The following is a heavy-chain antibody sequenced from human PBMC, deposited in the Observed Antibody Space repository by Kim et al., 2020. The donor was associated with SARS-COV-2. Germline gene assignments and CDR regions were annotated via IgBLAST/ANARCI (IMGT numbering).Heavy chain of an antibody. D-gene: IGHD3-22*01. J-gene: IGHJ5*02. CDR3: AREAHYYDSSGLPGENWFDP. V-gene: IGHV4-59*01. Sequence: SETLSLTCTVSGGSINFYYWSWIRQPPGKGLEWIGDIYYRGNTKYKASLKSRVTISVDTSKNQFSLKLLSVTAADTAVYYCAREAHYYDSSGLPGENWFDPWGQGTLVTVSS. CDR2: IYYRGNT. CDR1: GGSINFYY.